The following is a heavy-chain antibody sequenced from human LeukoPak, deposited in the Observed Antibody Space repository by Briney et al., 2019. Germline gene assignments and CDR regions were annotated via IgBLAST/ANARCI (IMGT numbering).Heavy chain of an antibody. CDR2: XXSSGSTI. CDR1: GFTFSDYY. D-gene: IGHD3-16*01. J-gene: IGHJ4*02. Sequence: PGGSLRLSCAASGFTFSDYYMSWIRQAPXXXXXXXXXXXSSGSTIYYADSVKGRFTISRDNAKNSLYLQMNSLRAEDTAVYYCARAGDDYVWGSHTPLDYWGQGTLVTVSS. V-gene: IGHV3-11*01. CDR3: ARAGDDYVWGSHTPLDY.